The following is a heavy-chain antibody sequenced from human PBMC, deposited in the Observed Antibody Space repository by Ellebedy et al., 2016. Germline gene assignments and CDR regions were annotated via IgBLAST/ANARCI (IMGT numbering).Heavy chain of an antibody. CDR2: VVGSGERT. V-gene: IGHV3-23*01. CDR3: ANVGDSGTYYNGY. J-gene: IGHJ4*02. CDR1: GFTFSSHA. D-gene: IGHD3-10*01. Sequence: GESLKISCEASGFTFSSHAMSWVRQAPGKGPEWVSAVVGSGERTFYADSVKGRFTISRDNSKNRLYLQMSSLKVEDTATYYCANVGDSGTYYNGYWGQGTLVTVSS.